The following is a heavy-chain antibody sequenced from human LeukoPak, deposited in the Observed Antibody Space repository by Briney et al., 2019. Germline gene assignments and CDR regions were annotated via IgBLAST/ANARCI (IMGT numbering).Heavy chain of an antibody. CDR3: ARVGEWAYPAVYYYMDV. Sequence: PSETLSLTCTVSGGSISSYYWSWIRQPAGKGLEWIGRIYTSGSTNYNPSLKSRVTMSVDTSKNQFSLKLSSVTAADTAVYYCARVGEWAYPAVYYYMDVWGKGTTVTVSS. CDR2: IYTSGST. D-gene: IGHD1-26*01. J-gene: IGHJ6*03. CDR1: GGSISSYY. V-gene: IGHV4-4*07.